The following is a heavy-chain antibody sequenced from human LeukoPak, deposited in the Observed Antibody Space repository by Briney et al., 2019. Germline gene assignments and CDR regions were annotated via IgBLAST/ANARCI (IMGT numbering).Heavy chain of an antibody. CDR3: ARVDDYSNLFDY. D-gene: IGHD4-11*01. Sequence: GASVKVSCKASGYTFTSYGIGWVRQAPGQGLEWMGWISACNGNTNYAQKLQGRVAMTTDTSTSTAYMELRSLRSDDTAVYYCARVDDYSNLFDYWGQGTLVTVSS. CDR1: GYTFTSYG. J-gene: IGHJ4*02. V-gene: IGHV1-18*01. CDR2: ISACNGNT.